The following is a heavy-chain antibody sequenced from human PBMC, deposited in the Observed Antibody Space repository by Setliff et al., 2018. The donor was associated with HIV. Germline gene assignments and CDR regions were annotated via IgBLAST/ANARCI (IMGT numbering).Heavy chain of an antibody. J-gene: IGHJ2*01. D-gene: IGHD1-26*01. CDR1: GGSISRFY. CDR3: ARAAYSGTYLWEPATDL. CDR2: IYYIGTT. V-gene: IGHV4-59*08. Sequence: SETLSLTCTVSGGSISRFYWSWIRQPPGKGLEWIGHIYYIGTTNYNPSLKSRVTISVDTSKSQFSLKLSSVTAADTAVYYCARAAYSGTYLWEPATDLWGRGTLVTVSS.